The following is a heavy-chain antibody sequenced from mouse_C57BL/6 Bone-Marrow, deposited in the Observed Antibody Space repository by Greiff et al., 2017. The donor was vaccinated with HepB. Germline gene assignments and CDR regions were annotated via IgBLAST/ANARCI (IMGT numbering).Heavy chain of an antibody. Sequence: VQLQQSGAELVKPGASVKISCKASGYAFSSYWMNWVKQRPGKGLEWIGQIYPGDGDTNYNGKFKGKATLTVDTSSSTAYMQLSSLTSEDSAVYYCARITTVVGPYYFDYWGQGTTLTVSS. D-gene: IGHD1-1*01. CDR3: ARITTVVGPYYFDY. V-gene: IGHV1-80*01. CDR1: GYAFSSYW. CDR2: IYPGDGDT. J-gene: IGHJ2*01.